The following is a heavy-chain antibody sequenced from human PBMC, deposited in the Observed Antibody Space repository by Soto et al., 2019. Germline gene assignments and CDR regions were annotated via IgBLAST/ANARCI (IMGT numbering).Heavy chain of an antibody. CDR1: GLRFSSYA. D-gene: IGHD6-13*01. V-gene: IGHV3-23*01. CDR3: ARAVAAD. CDR2: ISGSGGTI. J-gene: IGHJ4*02. Sequence: GWSLGLSCAASGLRFSSYAMNWVRQAPGKGLEWVSAISGSGGTIHYADSVKGRLTISRDNSKNTLYLQMSGLRAEDTAVYYCARAVAADWGQGTLVTVSS.